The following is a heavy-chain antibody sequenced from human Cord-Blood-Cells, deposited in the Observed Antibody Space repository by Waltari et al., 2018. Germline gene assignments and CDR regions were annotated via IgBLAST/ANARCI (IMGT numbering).Heavy chain of an antibody. J-gene: IGHJ5*02. CDR3: TRDDFWSGYNWFDP. Sequence: EVQLVESGGGLVKPGRSLSLSCTASGFTFGDYAMSWFRQAPGKGLEWVGFIRSKAYGGTTEYAASVKGRFTISRDDSKSIAYLQMNSLKTEDTAVYYCTRDDFWSGYNWFDPWGQGTLVTVSS. CDR2: IRSKAYGGTT. CDR1: GFTFGDYA. D-gene: IGHD3-3*01. V-gene: IGHV3-49*05.